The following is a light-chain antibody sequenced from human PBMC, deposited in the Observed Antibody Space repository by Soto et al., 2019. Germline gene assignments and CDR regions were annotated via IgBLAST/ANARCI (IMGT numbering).Light chain of an antibody. CDR3: QQYNNWPPIT. V-gene: IGKV3-15*01. Sequence: IVMNHCPAHLSVSPVERATLSCMASQRVSSNLAWYQQKPGQAPRLLIYGASTRATGIPARFSGSGSGTEFTLTISSLQSEDFAVYYCQQYNNWPPITFGQGTRLEIK. CDR1: QRVSSN. J-gene: IGKJ5*01. CDR2: GAS.